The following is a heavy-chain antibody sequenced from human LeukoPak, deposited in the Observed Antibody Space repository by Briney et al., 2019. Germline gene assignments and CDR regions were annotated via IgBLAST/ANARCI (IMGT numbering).Heavy chain of an antibody. CDR1: GYTFTGYY. D-gene: IGHD6-13*01. V-gene: IGHV1-2*02. Sequence: GASVKVSCKASGYTFTGYYMHWVRQAPGQGLEWMGWINPNSGGTNYAQKFQGRVTMTRDTSISTAYMELSRLRSDDTAVYYCARRWKQLSLRFDPWGQGTLVTVSS. J-gene: IGHJ5*02. CDR2: INPNSGGT. CDR3: ARRWKQLSLRFDP.